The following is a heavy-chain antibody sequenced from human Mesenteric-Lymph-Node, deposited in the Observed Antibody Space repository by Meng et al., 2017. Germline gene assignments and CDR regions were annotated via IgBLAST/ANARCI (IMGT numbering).Heavy chain of an antibody. V-gene: IGHV4-39*01. CDR2: IYYSGST. CDR3: ARGELLWDY. Sequence: LHRPGSGPGLVNPAETLSLTCTVSGGSISSSIYYWGWIRQPPGKGLEWIGSIYYSGSTYYNPSLKSRVTISVDTSKNQFSLKLSSVTAADTAVYFCARGELLWDYWGQGTLVTVSS. D-gene: IGHD2-2*01. J-gene: IGHJ4*02. CDR1: GGSISSSIYY.